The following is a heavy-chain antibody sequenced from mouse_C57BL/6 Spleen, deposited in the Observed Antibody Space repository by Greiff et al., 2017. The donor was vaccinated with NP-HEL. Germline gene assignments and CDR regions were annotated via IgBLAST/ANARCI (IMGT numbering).Heavy chain of an antibody. CDR1: GYTFTSYW. CDR3: ARTGYGYEGFAY. D-gene: IGHD2-2*01. CDR2: IHPNSGST. Sequence: QVQLQQPGAELVKPGASVKLSCKASGYTFTSYWMHWVKQRPGQGLEWIGMIHPNSGSTNYNEKFKSKATLTVDKSSSTAYMQLSSLTSEDSAVYYCARTGYGYEGFAYWGQGTLVTVSA. V-gene: IGHV1-64*01. J-gene: IGHJ3*01.